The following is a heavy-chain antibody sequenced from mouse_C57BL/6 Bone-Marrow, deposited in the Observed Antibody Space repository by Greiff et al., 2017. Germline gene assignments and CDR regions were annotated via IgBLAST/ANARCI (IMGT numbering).Heavy chain of an antibody. J-gene: IGHJ3*01. CDR3: AREGVYYGNYWFAY. D-gene: IGHD2-1*01. CDR1: GYTFTSYT. Sequence: QVQLKESGAELARPGASVKMSCKASGYTFTSYTMHWVKQRPGQGLEWIGYINPSSGYTKYNQKFKDKATLTADKSPSTAYMQLSSLTSEDSAVYYCAREGVYYGNYWFAYWGQGTLVTVSA. CDR2: INPSSGYT. V-gene: IGHV1-4*01.